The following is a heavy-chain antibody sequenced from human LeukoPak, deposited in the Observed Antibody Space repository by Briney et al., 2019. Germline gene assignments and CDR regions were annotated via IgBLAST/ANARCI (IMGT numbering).Heavy chain of an antibody. CDR2: INPNSGGT. Sequence: ASVKVSCKASGYTFTGYYMHWVRQAPGQGLEWMGRINPNSGGTDYAQKFQGRVTMTRDTSISTAYMELSRLRSDDTAVYYCVRNSLNYYGSDFDYWGQGTLVTVSS. D-gene: IGHD3-10*01. V-gene: IGHV1-2*06. J-gene: IGHJ4*02. CDR1: GYTFTGYY. CDR3: VRNSLNYYGSDFDY.